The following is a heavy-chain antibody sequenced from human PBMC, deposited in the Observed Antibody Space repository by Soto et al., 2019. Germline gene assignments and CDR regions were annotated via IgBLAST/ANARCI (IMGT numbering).Heavy chain of an antibody. CDR1: GGTFSSYA. D-gene: IGHD1-20*01. Sequence: SVKVSCKASGGTFSSYAISWVRQAPGQGLEWMGGIIPTFGTANYAQKFQGRVTITADKSTSTAYMELSSLRSEDTAVYYCASSVIPGITGTTSGSFDYWGQGTLVTVSS. CDR2: IIPTFGTA. V-gene: IGHV1-69*06. J-gene: IGHJ4*02. CDR3: ASSVIPGITGTTSGSFDY.